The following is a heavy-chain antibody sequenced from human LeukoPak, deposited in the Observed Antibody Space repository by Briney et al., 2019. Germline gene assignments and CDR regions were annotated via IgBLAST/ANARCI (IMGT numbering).Heavy chain of an antibody. J-gene: IGHJ4*02. D-gene: IGHD3-16*01. Sequence: SETLSLTCGVAGGSISTGNWWSWVRQPPGKGLEWIGEIHHSGRSNYNPSLKSRVTVSVDKSKDQFSLKLTSVTAADAAMYYCARNWAYWGQGILVTVSS. CDR1: GGSISTGNW. V-gene: IGHV4-4*02. CDR3: ARNWAY. CDR2: IHHSGRS.